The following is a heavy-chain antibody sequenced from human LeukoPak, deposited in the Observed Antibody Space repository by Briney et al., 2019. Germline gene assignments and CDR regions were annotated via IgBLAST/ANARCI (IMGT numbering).Heavy chain of an antibody. CDR3: ARRGTIAVPVFWFDP. D-gene: IGHD6-19*01. CDR1: GFTFSDYY. CDR2: IKQDGSEK. Sequence: GGSLRLSCAASGFTFSDYYMSWIRQAPGKGLEWVANIKQDGSEKYYLDSLEGRFTISRDNAKNSVYLQINRLRAEDTAVYYCARRGTIAVPVFWFDPWGQGTLVIVSS. V-gene: IGHV3-7*01. J-gene: IGHJ5*02.